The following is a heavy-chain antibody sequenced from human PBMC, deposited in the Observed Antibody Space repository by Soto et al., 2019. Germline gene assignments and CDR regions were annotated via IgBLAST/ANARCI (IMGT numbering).Heavy chain of an antibody. CDR2: IYPGDSDT. CDR3: ARRIAAADYYYGMDV. Sequence: GESLKISCKGSGYSFTSYWIGWVRQMPGKGLEWMGIIYPGDSDTRYSPSFQGQVTISADKSISTAYLQWSSLKASDTAMYYCARRIAAADYYYGMDVWGQGTTVTVSS. V-gene: IGHV5-51*01. D-gene: IGHD6-13*01. CDR1: GYSFTSYW. J-gene: IGHJ6*02.